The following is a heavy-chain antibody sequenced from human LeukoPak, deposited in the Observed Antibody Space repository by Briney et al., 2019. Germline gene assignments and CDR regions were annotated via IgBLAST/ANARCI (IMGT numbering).Heavy chain of an antibody. J-gene: IGHJ4*02. D-gene: IGHD6-19*01. V-gene: IGHV4-61*01. Sequence: KPSETLSLTCTVSGGSVSSGSYYWSWIRQPPGKGLEWIGYIYYSGSTNYNPSLKSRVTISVDTSKNQFSLKLSSVTAADTAVYYCARDGFGYSSGWYVFDYWGQGTLVTVSS. CDR3: ARDGFGYSSGWYVFDY. CDR2: IYYSGST. CDR1: GGSVSSGSYY.